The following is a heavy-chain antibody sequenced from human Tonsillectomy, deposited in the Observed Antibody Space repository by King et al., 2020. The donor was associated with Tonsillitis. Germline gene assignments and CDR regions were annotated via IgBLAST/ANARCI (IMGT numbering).Heavy chain of an antibody. D-gene: IGHD2-8*01. CDR3: AKEKWGQVDS. J-gene: IGHJ4*02. CDR2: IYPGDTNT. V-gene: IGHV5-51*03. CDR1: GYIFTDCW. Sequence: EQLVQSGAEVKKPGESLKISCRASGYIFTDCWIGWVRLVPGKGLEWMGIIYPGDTNTRYSLSFQGQVTISADKSLSTAYLQWSSLKTSDTAMYYCAKEKWGQVDSWGQGTLVTVSS.